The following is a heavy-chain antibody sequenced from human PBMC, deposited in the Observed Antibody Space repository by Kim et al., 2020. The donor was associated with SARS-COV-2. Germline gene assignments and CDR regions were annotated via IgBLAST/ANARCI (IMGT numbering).Heavy chain of an antibody. Sequence: GSEKYYVDYVKSRFTISRDNAKNSLYLKTNSLRVKDTAVYYCVRDPVASHWGQGTLVTVSS. D-gene: IGHD6-19*01. J-gene: IGHJ4*02. V-gene: IGHV3-7*03. CDR3: VRDPVASH. CDR2: GSEK.